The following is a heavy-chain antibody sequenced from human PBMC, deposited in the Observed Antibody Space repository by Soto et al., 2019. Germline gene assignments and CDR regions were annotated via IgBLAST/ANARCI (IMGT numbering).Heavy chain of an antibody. V-gene: IGHV1-2*02. Sequence: ASVKVSCKASGYTFTGYYMHWVRQAPGQGLEWMGWINPNSGGTNYAQKFQGRVTMTRDTSISTAYMELSRLRSDDTAVYYRARRYYDYVWGSYRLWGDAFDIWGQGTMVTVSS. J-gene: IGHJ3*02. CDR2: INPNSGGT. CDR1: GYTFTGYY. CDR3: ARRYYDYVWGSYRLWGDAFDI. D-gene: IGHD3-16*02.